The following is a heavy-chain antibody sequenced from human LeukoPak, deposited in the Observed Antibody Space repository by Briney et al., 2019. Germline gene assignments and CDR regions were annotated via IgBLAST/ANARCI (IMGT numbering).Heavy chain of an antibody. CDR2: IKSKIDGGTK. CDR3: PTDPGRRVTTVPF. D-gene: IGHD4-17*01. Sequence: PGGSLRLSCAASGFTFSDAWVSWVRQAPGKGLEWVGLIKSKIDGGTKDYAAPVKGRFTISRDDSENTLYLQMNSLKTEDTAVYYCPTDPGRRVTTVPFWGQGTLVTVSS. CDR1: GFTFSDAW. J-gene: IGHJ4*02. V-gene: IGHV3-15*01.